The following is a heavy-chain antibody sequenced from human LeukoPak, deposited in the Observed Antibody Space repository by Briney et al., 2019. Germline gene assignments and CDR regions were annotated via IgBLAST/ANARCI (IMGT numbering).Heavy chain of an antibody. J-gene: IGHJ6*02. Sequence: GGSLRLSCVATGFTFSEHHMIWVRQAPGKGLEWLSYLTDSSGFTNYADSVKGRFTISRDNAKNSLYLQMNSLRADDTAVYYCARDLAADKRAMDVWGQGTTVTVSS. D-gene: IGHD2-15*01. V-gene: IGHV3-11*05. CDR2: LTDSSGFT. CDR3: ARDLAADKRAMDV. CDR1: GFTFSEHH.